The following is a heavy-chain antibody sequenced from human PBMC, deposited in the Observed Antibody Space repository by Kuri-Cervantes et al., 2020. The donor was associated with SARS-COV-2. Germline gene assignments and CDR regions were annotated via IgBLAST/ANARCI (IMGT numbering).Heavy chain of an antibody. CDR1: GGSISSYY. V-gene: IGHV4-4*07. Sequence: GSLRLSCTVSGGSISSYYWSWIRQPAGKGLEWIGRIYTSGSTNYNPSLKSRVTISVDTSKNQFSLKLSSVTAADTAVYYCARLKAGQFDYWGQGTLVTVSS. CDR2: IYTSGST. CDR3: ARLKAGQFDY. J-gene: IGHJ4*02.